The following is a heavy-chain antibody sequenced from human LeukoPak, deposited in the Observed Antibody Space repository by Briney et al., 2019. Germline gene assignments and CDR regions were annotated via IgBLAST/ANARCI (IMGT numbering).Heavy chain of an antibody. J-gene: IGHJ2*01. D-gene: IGHD5-18*01. V-gene: IGHV4-39*07. CDR2: IYYSGST. CDR1: GGSISSSSYY. Sequence: SETLSLTCTVSGGSISSSSYYWGWIRQPPGKGLEWIGSIYYSGSTNYNPSLKSRVTISVDTSKNQFSLKLSSVTAADTAVYYGGRDGIRGYSSRYWFIDLWGRGTLVTVSS. CDR3: GRDGIRGYSSRYWFIDL.